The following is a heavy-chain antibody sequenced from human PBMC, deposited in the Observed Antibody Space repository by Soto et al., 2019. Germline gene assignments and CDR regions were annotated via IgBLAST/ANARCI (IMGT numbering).Heavy chain of an antibody. J-gene: IGHJ3*02. CDR2: ISAYNGNT. CDR1: GYTFTSYG. Sequence: ASVKVSCKASGYTFTSYGISWVRQAPGQGLEWMGWISAYNGNTNYAQKLQGRVTMTTDTSTSTAYMELRSLRSDDTAVYYCARDLLFPWEVDAFDIWGQGTMVTVSS. D-gene: IGHD3-10*01. V-gene: IGHV1-18*01. CDR3: ARDLLFPWEVDAFDI.